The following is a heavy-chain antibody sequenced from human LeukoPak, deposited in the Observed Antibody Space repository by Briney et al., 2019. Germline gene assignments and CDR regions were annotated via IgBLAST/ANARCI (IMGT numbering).Heavy chain of an antibody. D-gene: IGHD3-10*01. J-gene: IGHJ3*01. CDR1: ESIFTNLL. Sequence: AASVKVSCKASESIFTNLLIHWVRQAPGQGLEWMGWLVAKNGGTHYAQNFQGRVTMTRDTSIRTAYMELSGLRSDDTAVYYCARDGVDFDSWGQGTMVTVSS. V-gene: IGHV1-2*02. CDR3: ARDGVDFDS. CDR2: LVAKNGGT.